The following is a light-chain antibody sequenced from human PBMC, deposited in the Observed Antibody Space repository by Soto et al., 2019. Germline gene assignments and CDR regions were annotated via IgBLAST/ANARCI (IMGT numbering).Light chain of an antibody. V-gene: IGKV3-15*01. CDR1: QSVSSN. CDR3: QQDNNWPPYT. CDR2: GAS. J-gene: IGKJ2*01. Sequence: EIVMTQSPATLSVSPGERATLSCRASQSVSSNLAWYQQKPGQAPRLLIYGASTRATGIPARFSGSGSGTEVTLTISSLPSEDFAVYYCQQDNNWPPYTFGQGTKLEIK.